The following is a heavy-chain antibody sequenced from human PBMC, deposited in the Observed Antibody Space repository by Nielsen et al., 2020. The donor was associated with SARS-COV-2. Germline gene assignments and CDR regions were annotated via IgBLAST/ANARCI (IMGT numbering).Heavy chain of an antibody. J-gene: IGHJ4*02. V-gene: IGHV4-34*01. CDR1: GGSLRGYF. CDR2: SNQGGDA. CDR3: ARGKWVRGVID. D-gene: IGHD3-10*01. Sequence: GSLRLSCTVYGGSLRGYFWIWLRQPPGKGLEWIGESNQGGDANYSPSLKNRVTISMDTSKMQFSLRLTSVTAADTAVYYCARGKWVRGVIDWGQGTLVTVSS.